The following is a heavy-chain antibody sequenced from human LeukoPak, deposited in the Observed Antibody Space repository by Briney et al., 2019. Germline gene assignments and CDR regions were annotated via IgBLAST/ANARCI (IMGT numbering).Heavy chain of an antibody. D-gene: IGHD1-14*01. V-gene: IGHV3-23*01. CDR1: GFTFSTYA. Sequence: GGSLRLSCAASGFTFSTYAMSWVRQAPGKGLEWVSAISGSTGRTYYADSVKGRFTISRDNSKNTLYLQMNSLRAEDTAVYFCAKPARTDHADYWGQGTLVTVSS. CDR3: AKPARTDHADY. J-gene: IGHJ4*02. CDR2: ISGSTGRT.